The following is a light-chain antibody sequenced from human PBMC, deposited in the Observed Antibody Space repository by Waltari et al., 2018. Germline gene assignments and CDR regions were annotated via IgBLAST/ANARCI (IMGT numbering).Light chain of an antibody. CDR3: QQGYSYPYS. Sequence: DIQMTQSPYSLSASVGDIVTITCQASQDIGNNLNWYQQKPGKAPNLLIYRASSLQTGIPSRFSGSGSGTDFSLTISSLQPEDSATYYCQQGYSYPYSFGQGTKVEIK. J-gene: IGKJ2*03. V-gene: IGKV1-16*01. CDR1: QDIGNN. CDR2: RAS.